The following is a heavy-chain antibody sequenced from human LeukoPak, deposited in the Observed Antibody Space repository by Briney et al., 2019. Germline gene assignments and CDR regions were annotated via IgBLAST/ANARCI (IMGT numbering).Heavy chain of an antibody. CDR2: IWYDGSNK. V-gene: IGHV3-33*08. J-gene: IGHJ3*02. Sequence: PGGSLTLSCAASGFPFSSYGMLWVRQAPGKGLEGLADIWYDGSNKYYADSEKGRLTISRDNSKNTLYLQMNSLRAEDTAVYYWARDRGYDYGSSGYPLSDAFDIWGQGTMVTVSS. D-gene: IGHD3-22*01. CDR3: ARDRGYDYGSSGYPLSDAFDI. CDR1: GFPFSSYG.